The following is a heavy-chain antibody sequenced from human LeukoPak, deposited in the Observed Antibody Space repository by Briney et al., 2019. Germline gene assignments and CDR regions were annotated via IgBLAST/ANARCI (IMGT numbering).Heavy chain of an antibody. Sequence: AGSLRLSCAASGFTFSNYGMNWVRQAPGKGLEWVSYISSGSSSIYYADSVKGRFTISRDNAQNSLYLQMNSLRDEDTAVYYCAREGYPFWGQGTLVTVSS. CDR2: ISSGSSSI. J-gene: IGHJ4*02. CDR1: GFTFSNYG. CDR3: AREGYPF. V-gene: IGHV3-48*02. D-gene: IGHD5-12*01.